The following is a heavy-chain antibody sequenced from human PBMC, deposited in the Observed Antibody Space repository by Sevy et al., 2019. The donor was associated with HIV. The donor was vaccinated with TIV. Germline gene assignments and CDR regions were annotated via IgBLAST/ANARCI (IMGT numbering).Heavy chain of an antibody. D-gene: IGHD3-3*01. CDR3: ARRPDFGVIIPTGVLDV. V-gene: IGHV3-23*01. J-gene: IGHJ6*02. Sequence: GGSLRLSCAGSGFTFCTYAMTWVRQAPGKGLQWVSVISDSGRSTYYADSVQGRVTISRDNSKNTMHLHMNSLRVEDTATYYCARRPDFGVIIPTGVLDVWGQGTTVTVSS. CDR1: GFTFCTYA. CDR2: ISDSGRST.